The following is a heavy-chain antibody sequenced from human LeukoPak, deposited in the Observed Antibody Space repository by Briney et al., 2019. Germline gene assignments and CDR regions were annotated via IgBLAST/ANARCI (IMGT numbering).Heavy chain of an antibody. Sequence: GGSLRLSCSASGFTFLSYAMHWVRQAPGKGLEYVSATSSDGGSTYYADSVKGRFTISRDNSKNTLYLQMSSLRAEDTAAYYCARDPGSYSSFVLYYWGQGTLVTVSS. J-gene: IGHJ4*02. CDR1: GFTFLSYA. CDR3: ARDPGSYSSFVLYY. D-gene: IGHD6-6*01. V-gene: IGHV3-64D*06. CDR2: TSSDGGST.